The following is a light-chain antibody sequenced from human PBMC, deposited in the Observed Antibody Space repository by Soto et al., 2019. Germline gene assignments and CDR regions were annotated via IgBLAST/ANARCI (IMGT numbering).Light chain of an antibody. CDR1: QSISRW. CDR2: EGS. J-gene: IGKJ1*01. Sequence: DIQMTQSPSTLSASIGDRVTITCRASQSISRWLAWYRQKPGEAPKLLIYEGSILERGVPSRFSGRGSGTELTLPISSLQPDDFATFYCQPYNSYSRTFGQGTRVEVK. CDR3: QPYNSYSRT. V-gene: IGKV1-5*03.